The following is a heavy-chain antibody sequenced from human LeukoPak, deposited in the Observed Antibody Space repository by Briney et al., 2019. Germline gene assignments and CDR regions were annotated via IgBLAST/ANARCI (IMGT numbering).Heavy chain of an antibody. J-gene: IGHJ4*02. V-gene: IGHV3-23*01. CDR1: GFTFRNYW. Sequence: GGSLRLSCAASGFTFRNYWMSWVRQAPGKGLEWVSAISGSGGSTYYADSVKGRFTISRDNSKNTLYLQMNSLRAEDTAVYYCAKESVAGHDFDYWGQGTLVTVSS. CDR3: AKESVAGHDFDY. D-gene: IGHD6-19*01. CDR2: ISGSGGST.